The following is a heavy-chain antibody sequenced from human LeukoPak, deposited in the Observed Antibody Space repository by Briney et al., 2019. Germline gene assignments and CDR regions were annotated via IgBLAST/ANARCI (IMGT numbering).Heavy chain of an antibody. V-gene: IGHV1-2*02. CDR1: GYTFTGSY. CDR3: ARDHGDGYNVVDY. D-gene: IGHD5-24*01. J-gene: IGHJ4*02. Sequence: ASVKVSCKASGYTFTGSYMHWVQQAPGQGLEWMGWINPNSGGTNYAQKFQGRVTMTRDTSISTAYMELSRLRSDDTAVYYCARDHGDGYNVVDYWGQGTLVTVSS. CDR2: INPNSGGT.